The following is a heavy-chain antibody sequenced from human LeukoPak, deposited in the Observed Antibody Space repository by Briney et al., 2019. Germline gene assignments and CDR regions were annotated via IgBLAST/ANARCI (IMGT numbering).Heavy chain of an antibody. CDR3: ARRTN. CDR2: IIPILGIS. Sequence: ASVKVSFKASGCTFSSYAISWVRQAPGQGLEWMGRIIPILGISNYAQRFQGRVTITADKSTSTAYMELRSLRSEDTAVYYCARRTNWGQGTLVTVSS. V-gene: IGHV1-69*04. CDR1: GCTFSSYA. D-gene: IGHD1-1*01. J-gene: IGHJ4*02.